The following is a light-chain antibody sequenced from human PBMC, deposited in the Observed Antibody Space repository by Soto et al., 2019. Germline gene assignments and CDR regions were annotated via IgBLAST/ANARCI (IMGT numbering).Light chain of an antibody. Sequence: QSALTQPPSASGSPGQSVAISCTGTSSDVGGYDYVSWFQQNPGKAPKLMIYDVTKPPSGVSDRFSGSNSGTTASLTVSGLQAEDEAYYYCASYGGYYVVFGGGTKVTVL. V-gene: IGLV2-8*01. J-gene: IGLJ2*01. CDR2: DVT. CDR1: SSDVGGYDY. CDR3: ASYGGYYVV.